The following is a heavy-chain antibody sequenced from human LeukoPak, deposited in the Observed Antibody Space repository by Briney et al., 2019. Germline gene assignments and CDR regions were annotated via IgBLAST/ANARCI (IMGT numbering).Heavy chain of an antibody. D-gene: IGHD5-18*01. CDR2: IYYSGST. V-gene: IGHV4-39*01. CDR3: ARHFNLVDTAMVPDY. J-gene: IGHJ4*02. Sequence: SETLSLTCTVSSGSISSSSYYWGWVRQPPGKGLEWIGSIYYSGSTYYNPSLKSRVTISVDTSKNQFSLKLSSVTAADTAVYYCARHFNLVDTAMVPDYWGQGTLVTVSS. CDR1: SGSISSSSYY.